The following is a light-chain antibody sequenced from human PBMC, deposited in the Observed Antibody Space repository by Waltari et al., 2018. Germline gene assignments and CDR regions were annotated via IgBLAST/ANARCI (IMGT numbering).Light chain of an antibody. CDR1: NIGSYG. Sequence: SYVLTQPPSVSVAPGETARIPCRGANIGSYGVPGHQQKPGQAPVLVIFYDSDRPSGIPARFSGSNSGNTATLTITSVEAGDEARYYCQVWHADIDPGVFGTGTEVTVL. V-gene: IGLV3-21*04. CDR2: YDS. J-gene: IGLJ1*01. CDR3: QVWHADIDPGV.